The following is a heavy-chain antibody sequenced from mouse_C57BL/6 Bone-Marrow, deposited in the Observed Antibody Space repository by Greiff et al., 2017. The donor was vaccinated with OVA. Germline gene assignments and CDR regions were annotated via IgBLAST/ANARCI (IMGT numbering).Heavy chain of an antibody. D-gene: IGHD1-1*02. CDR2: INPYNGGT. V-gene: IGHV1-19*01. CDR3: AGLWPFAY. J-gene: IGHJ3*01. Sequence: EVKVVESGPVLVKPGASVKMSCKASGYTFTDYYMNWVKQSHGKSLEWIGVINPYNGGTSYNQKFKGKATLTVDKSSSTAYMALNSLTSEDSAVYYCAGLWPFAYWGQGTLVTVSA. CDR1: GYTFTDYY.